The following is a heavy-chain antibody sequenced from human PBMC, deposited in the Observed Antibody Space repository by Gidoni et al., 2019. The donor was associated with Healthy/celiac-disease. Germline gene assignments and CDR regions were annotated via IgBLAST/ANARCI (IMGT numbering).Heavy chain of an antibody. CDR2: IVVGSGNT. CDR3: AADRVGLEVRWFDP. J-gene: IGHJ5*02. D-gene: IGHD1-26*01. CDR1: GFTFTSSA. V-gene: IGHV1-58*01. Sequence: QMQLVQSGPEVKKPGTSVKVSCKASGFTFTSSAVQWVRQARGQRLEWIGWIVVGSGNTNYAQKFQERVTITRDMSTSTAYMELSSLRSEDTAVYYCAADRVGLEVRWFDPWGQGTLVTVSS.